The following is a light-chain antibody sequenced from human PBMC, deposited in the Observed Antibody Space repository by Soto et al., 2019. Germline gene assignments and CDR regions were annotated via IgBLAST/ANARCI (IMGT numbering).Light chain of an antibody. CDR3: QRYNAFSPT. CDR1: QSINSW. V-gene: IGKV1-5*01. J-gene: IGKJ1*01. Sequence: IPITPSPSPPSASLGDRVTLTFPASQSINSWVAWFQQKPGKAPKVLIYDASTLESGVPSRFSGSGSGTEFTLTIDSLQPDDVATYYCQRYNAFSPTFGQGTKVDIK. CDR2: DAS.